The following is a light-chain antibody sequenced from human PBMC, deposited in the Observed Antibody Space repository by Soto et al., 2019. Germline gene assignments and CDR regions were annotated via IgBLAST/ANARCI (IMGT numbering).Light chain of an antibody. Sequence: EIVLTQSPGTLSLSPGERAAPSCRASRSLSSTSLAWYQQRAGQAPRLLIYDASIRATGIPDRFSGSGSGTDFTLTINRLDSDDCDVDYCQKYGSSPRTFGQRTMV. CDR2: DAS. V-gene: IGKV3-20*01. CDR1: RSLSSTS. CDR3: QKYGSSPRT. J-gene: IGKJ1*01.